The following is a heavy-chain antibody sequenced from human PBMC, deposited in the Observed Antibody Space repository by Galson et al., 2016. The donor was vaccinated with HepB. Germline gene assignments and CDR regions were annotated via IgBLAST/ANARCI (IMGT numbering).Heavy chain of an antibody. D-gene: IGHD5-24*01. CDR3: ARYGYGRWLQFNH. CDR1: GFTFSTYW. CDR2: IKEDGSER. J-gene: IGHJ5*02. Sequence: SLRLSCAASGFTFSTYWMTWVRQAPGKGLEWVANIKEDGSERYYADSVRGRFTISRDNAKNSLYLQMNSLRVEDSAVYYCARYGYGRWLQFNHWGQGTLVTVSS. V-gene: IGHV3-7*01.